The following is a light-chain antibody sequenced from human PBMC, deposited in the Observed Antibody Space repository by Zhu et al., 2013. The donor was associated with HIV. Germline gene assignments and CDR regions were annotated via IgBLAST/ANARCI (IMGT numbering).Light chain of an antibody. CDR2: SAS. CDR1: QSISSY. V-gene: IGKV1-39*01. CDR3: QQSYSTPRT. Sequence: DIQMTQSPSSLTASVGDRVTITCRASQSISSYLNWYQHKPGKAPNLLIYSASSLQSGVPSRFSGSGSGTDFTLTISSLQPEDFATYYCQQSYSTPRTFGGGTKVEIK. J-gene: IGKJ4*01.